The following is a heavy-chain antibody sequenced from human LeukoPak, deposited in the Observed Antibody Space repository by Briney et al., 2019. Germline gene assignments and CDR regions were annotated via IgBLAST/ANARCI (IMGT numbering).Heavy chain of an antibody. V-gene: IGHV3-23*01. CDR1: GFTFSSYG. J-gene: IGHJ4*02. D-gene: IGHD5-18*01. Sequence: GGSLRLSCAASGFTFSSYGMSWVRQAPGKGLEWVSAISGSGGSTYYADSVKGRFTISRDNSKNTRYLQMNSLRAEDTAVYYCARESGYSYGSDFDYWGQGTLVTVSS. CDR2: ISGSGGST. CDR3: ARESGYSYGSDFDY.